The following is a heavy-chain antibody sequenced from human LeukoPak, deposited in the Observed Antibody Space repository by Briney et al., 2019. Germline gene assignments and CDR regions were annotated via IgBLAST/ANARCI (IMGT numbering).Heavy chain of an antibody. D-gene: IGHD3-10*01. CDR3: TSLRYGSGSYPDY. CDR2: IRSKANNYTT. CDR1: GFTFSGSA. V-gene: IGHV3-73*01. Sequence: PGGSLRLSCAASGFTFSGSAMHWVRQASGKGREGVGRIRSKANNYTTAYAASVKGRFTISRDDSKNTAYLQMNSLKTEDTAVYYCTSLRYGSGSYPDYWGQGTLVTVSS. J-gene: IGHJ4*02.